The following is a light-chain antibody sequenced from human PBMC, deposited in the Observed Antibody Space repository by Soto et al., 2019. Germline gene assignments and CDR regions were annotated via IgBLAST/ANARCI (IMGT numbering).Light chain of an antibody. CDR1: QGITDY. J-gene: IGKJ1*01. V-gene: IGKV1-27*01. CDR3: QNSNSAPWT. CDR2: AAS. Sequence: DIQMTQSPSSLSASVGDRVTITCRASQGITDYLAWYQQKPGQVPNLLIYAASTLQSGVPSRFSGSGSGTDFTLTITGLQPEDVATYYCQNSNSAPWTFGKGTKVEIK.